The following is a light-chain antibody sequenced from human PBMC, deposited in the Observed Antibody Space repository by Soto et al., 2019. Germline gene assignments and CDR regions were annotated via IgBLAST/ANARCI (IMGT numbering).Light chain of an antibody. J-gene: IGKJ1*01. V-gene: IGKV1-6*01. CDR1: QGIRDE. Sequence: AIQITQSPSSLSAYVGERVTITFRSSQGIRDELGWYQQKAGKAPNLLISAASRLQSGVPSRFSGRGSGTDFTLTISSLQPEDFATYSCLQDYDYPRTFGKGTKVDIK. CDR3: LQDYDYPRT. CDR2: AAS.